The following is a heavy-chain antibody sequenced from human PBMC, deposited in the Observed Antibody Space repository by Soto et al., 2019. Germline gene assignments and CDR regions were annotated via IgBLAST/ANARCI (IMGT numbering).Heavy chain of an antibody. D-gene: IGHD5-12*01. CDR2: ISGTAGRT. Sequence: LESRGGLVQPGGSLRLSCQASGFIFTKNAVAWVRQAPGKGLEWLSGISGTAGRTYYADSVKGRFIISRDTSKNTVYLQMNSLRAEDTAIYYCAGRTVATSWTLDIWGQGTTVTVSS. CDR3: AGRTVATSWTLDI. J-gene: IGHJ3*02. V-gene: IGHV3-23*01. CDR1: GFIFTKNA.